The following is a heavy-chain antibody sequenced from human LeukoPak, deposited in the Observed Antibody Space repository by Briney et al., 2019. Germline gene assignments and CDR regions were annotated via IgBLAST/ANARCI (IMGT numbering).Heavy chain of an antibody. CDR2: ITASGTVM. Sequence: PGGSLRLSCAVSGLTFSSSWMDWVRQAPGKGLEWVSHITASGTVMFYADSVKGRFTISRDNAKNSLYLQMNSLRDEDTAVYYCASSGSYRFDYWGQGTLVTVSS. J-gene: IGHJ4*02. V-gene: IGHV3-48*02. CDR1: GLTFSSSW. CDR3: ASSGSYRFDY. D-gene: IGHD1-26*01.